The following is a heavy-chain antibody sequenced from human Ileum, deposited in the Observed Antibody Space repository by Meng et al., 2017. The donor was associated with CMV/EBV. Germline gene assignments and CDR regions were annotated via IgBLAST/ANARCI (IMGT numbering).Heavy chain of an antibody. D-gene: IGHD4-17*01. Sequence: FTFDDYGMSWVRQGPGKGLEWVSGISGDGVYTGYADSVKGRFTISRDNAQNFLYLQMNSLTAEDTALYYCARERRDYGDYVSRFDPWGQGTLVTVSS. CDR3: ARERRDYGDYVSRFDP. J-gene: IGHJ5*02. CDR1: FTFDDYG. CDR2: ISGDGVYT. V-gene: IGHV3-20*03.